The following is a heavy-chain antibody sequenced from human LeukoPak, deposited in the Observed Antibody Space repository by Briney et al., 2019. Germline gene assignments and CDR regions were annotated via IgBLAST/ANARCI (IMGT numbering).Heavy chain of an antibody. CDR3: ARGFVLGAAKNYFDY. CDR1: GFTFANYA. D-gene: IGHD2-21*02. J-gene: IGHJ4*02. CDR2: ISYDGTNK. Sequence: GGSLRLSCAASGFTFANYALHWVRQAPGKRLERVAVISYDGTNKYYADSVKGRFTISRDNSKNTLSLQMNSLRAEDTALYYCARGFVLGAAKNYFDYWGQGALVTVSS. V-gene: IGHV3-30-3*01.